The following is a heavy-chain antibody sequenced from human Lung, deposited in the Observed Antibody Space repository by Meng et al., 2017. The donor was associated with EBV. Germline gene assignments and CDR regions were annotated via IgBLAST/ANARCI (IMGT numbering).Heavy chain of an antibody. J-gene: IGHJ4*02. CDR3: ARSSVWVNTFDY. Sequence: QLHLQESGSGLVKPSQTLSLTCAFSGYSISSGGYSWSWIRQPPGGGLEWIGYIFNNGNSFYKPSLKSRVTMSIDTSKNEFSLKVTSLSAADTAVYYCARSSVWVNTFDYWGQGTLVTVSS. CDR2: IFNNGNS. CDR1: GYSISSGGYS. V-gene: IGHV4-30-2*01. D-gene: IGHD3-16*01.